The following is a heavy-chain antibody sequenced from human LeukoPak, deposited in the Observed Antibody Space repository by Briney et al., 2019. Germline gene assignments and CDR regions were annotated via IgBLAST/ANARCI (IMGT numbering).Heavy chain of an antibody. J-gene: IGHJ6*04. CDR1: GLTFSSYE. Sequence: GGSLSLSSAASGLTFSSYEMSGARQAPGKRLEWVSYISSSGSTIYYADSVKVRFTISRDNAKNSLYLQMNSLRAEDTAVYYCAELGITMIGGVWGKGTTVTISS. CDR2: ISSSGSTI. D-gene: IGHD3-10*02. V-gene: IGHV3-48*03. CDR3: AELGITMIGGV.